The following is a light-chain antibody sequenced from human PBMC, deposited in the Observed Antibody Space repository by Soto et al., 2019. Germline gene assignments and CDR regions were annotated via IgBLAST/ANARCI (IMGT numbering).Light chain of an antibody. Sequence: DIQMTHSPSSLSASVGDRVAISCRASQGISNWLAWYQQKPGEAPKALIYSASSLQSGVPSRFSGSGSGTDFTLTISGLQPEDSATYFCQQANSFPPTFGQGTKWIS. CDR1: QGISNW. J-gene: IGKJ1*01. CDR2: SAS. CDR3: QQANSFPPT. V-gene: IGKV1-12*01.